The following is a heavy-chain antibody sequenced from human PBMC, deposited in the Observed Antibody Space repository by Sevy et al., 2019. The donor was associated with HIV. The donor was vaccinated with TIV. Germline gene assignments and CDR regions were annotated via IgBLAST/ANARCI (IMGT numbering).Heavy chain of an antibody. D-gene: IGHD3-3*02. CDR3: ARDGGFSIKWYPLY. J-gene: IGHJ4*01. Sequence: RGSLRLSCAASGFTFSSHAMHWVRQAPGKGLEWVATISYEGTETFYAPSVEGRFTISRDNSKNMLSLQINSLRPEDTAVYYCARDGGFSIKWYPLYWGRGTLVTVSS. CDR2: ISYEGTET. CDR1: GFTFSSHA. V-gene: IGHV3-30-3*01.